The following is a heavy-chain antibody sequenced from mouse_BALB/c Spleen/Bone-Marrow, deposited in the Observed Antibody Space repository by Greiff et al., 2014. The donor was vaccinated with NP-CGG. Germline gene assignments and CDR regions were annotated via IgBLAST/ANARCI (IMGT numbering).Heavy chain of an antibody. CDR2: IYPGTNST. J-gene: IGHJ2*01. CDR1: GYTFTSYW. CDR3: AREEDFFDY. V-gene: IGHV1-55*01. Sequence: VKLQESGAELVKPGTSVKMSCKASGYTFTSYWMHWVKQRPGQGLEWIGDIYPGTNSTNYNEKFKTKATLTADTSSSTAYMQLSSPTSEDSAVYYCAREEDFFDYWGQGTTLTVSS.